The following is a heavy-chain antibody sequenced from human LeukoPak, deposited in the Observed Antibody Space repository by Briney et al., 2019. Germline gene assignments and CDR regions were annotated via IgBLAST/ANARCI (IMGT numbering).Heavy chain of an antibody. J-gene: IGHJ4*02. Sequence: GGSLRLSCAASGFTFSSYSMNWVRQAPGKGLEWVSSISSSSSYIYYADSLKGRFTISRDNAKNSLYLQMNSLRAEDTAVYYCARGPAPLIAVAGTKQLDYWGQGTLVTVSS. D-gene: IGHD6-19*01. CDR3: ARGPAPLIAVAGTKQLDY. CDR2: ISSSSSYI. CDR1: GFTFSSYS. V-gene: IGHV3-21*01.